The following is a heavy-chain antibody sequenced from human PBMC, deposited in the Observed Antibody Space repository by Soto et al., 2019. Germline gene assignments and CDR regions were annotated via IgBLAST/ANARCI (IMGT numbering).Heavy chain of an antibody. V-gene: IGHV3-74*01. Sequence: EVQLVESGGGLVQPGESLRLSCAASGFTLSTYWMHWVRQAPGKGLVWVSRINSDGDTTYADSVKGRFTISRDNAKNTLYLQLNSLRADDTAVYFCAREISGWPDAFDIWGLGTMVTVSS. CDR3: AREISGWPDAFDI. D-gene: IGHD6-19*01. J-gene: IGHJ3*02. CDR2: INSDGDT. CDR1: GFTLSTYW.